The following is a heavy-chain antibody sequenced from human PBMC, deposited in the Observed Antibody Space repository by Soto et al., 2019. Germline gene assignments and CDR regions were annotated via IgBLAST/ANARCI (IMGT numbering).Heavy chain of an antibody. CDR3: ATTHFYETDGVFDYFDY. CDR2: ITAFLGTT. V-gene: IGHV1-69*13. D-gene: IGHD3-22*01. Sequence: ASVKVSCKASGGTLRRNALCWVRQAQGQGLEWMGGITAFLGTTNYAQKFQGRVTITADESTATAYLELSSLRSEDTAVYYCATTHFYETDGVFDYFDYWGHGTLVTVSS. J-gene: IGHJ4*01. CDR1: GGTLRRNA.